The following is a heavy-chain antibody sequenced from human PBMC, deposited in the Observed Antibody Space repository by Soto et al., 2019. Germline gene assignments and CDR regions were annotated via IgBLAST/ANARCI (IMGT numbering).Heavy chain of an antibody. CDR1: GGSMSSHY. D-gene: IGHD3-16*01. Sequence: PSETLSLTCTVSGGSMSSHYWTWLRQPPGKGLEWIGYISYSGSSYYNPSLKSRVTISADTSRNQLSLRLTSVIAADTAVYFCARADPDASVGFWGQGTLVTV. CDR2: ISYSGSS. J-gene: IGHJ4*02. CDR3: ARADPDASVGF. V-gene: IGHV4-59*11.